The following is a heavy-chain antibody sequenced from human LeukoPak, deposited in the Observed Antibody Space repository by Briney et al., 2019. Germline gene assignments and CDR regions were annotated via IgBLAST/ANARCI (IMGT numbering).Heavy chain of an antibody. CDR2: IYFSGTT. J-gene: IGHJ4*02. D-gene: IGHD3-22*01. CDR1: GGSISSSGYY. Sequence: SETLSLACTVSGGSISSSGYYWGWVRQPPGKGLEWIGIIYFSGTTYYNPSLKSRVTISVDTSKNQFSLKLNSVTAADTAVYYCARLVDYYDSRGYFDYWGQGALVTVSS. CDR3: ARLVDYYDSRGYFDY. V-gene: IGHV4-39*01.